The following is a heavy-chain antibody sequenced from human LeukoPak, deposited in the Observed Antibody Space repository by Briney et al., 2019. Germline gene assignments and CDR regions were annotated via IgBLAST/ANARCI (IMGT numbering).Heavy chain of an antibody. V-gene: IGHV3-9*03. D-gene: IGHD3-22*01. CDR3: AKEHTYYYDSSGYSYFDY. CDR2: ISWNSGSI. Sequence: GGSLRLSCAASGFTFDDYAMHWVRQAPGKGLEWVSGISWNSGSIGYADSVKGRFTISRDNAKNSLYLQMNSLRAEDMALYYCAKEHTYYYDSSGYSYFDYWGQGILVTVSS. CDR1: GFTFDDYA. J-gene: IGHJ4*02.